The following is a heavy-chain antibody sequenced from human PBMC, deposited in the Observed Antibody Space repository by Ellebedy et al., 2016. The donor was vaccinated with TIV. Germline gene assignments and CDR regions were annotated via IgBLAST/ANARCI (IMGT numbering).Heavy chain of an antibody. CDR3: ARQSGQLSHDAFDI. Sequence: GGSLRLSXKGSGYSFTSYWIGWVRQMPGKGLEWMGIIYPGDSDTRYSPSFQGQVTISADKSISTAYLQWSSLKASDTAMYYCARQSGQLSHDAFDIWGQGTMVTVSS. V-gene: IGHV5-51*01. D-gene: IGHD3-3*01. CDR2: IYPGDSDT. CDR1: GYSFTSYW. J-gene: IGHJ3*02.